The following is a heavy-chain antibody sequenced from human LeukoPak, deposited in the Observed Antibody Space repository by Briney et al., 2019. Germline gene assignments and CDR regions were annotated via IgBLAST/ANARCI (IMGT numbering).Heavy chain of an antibody. Sequence: GGSLRLSCAASGFTFSSYAMHWVRQAPGKGLEYVSAISSNGGSTYYANSVKGRFTISRDNSKSTLYLQMGSLRAEDMAVYYCARSYYYGSGSYCNYWGQGTLVTVSS. CDR1: GFTFSSYA. D-gene: IGHD3-10*01. V-gene: IGHV3-64*01. CDR2: ISSNGGST. CDR3: ARSYYYGSGSYCNY. J-gene: IGHJ4*02.